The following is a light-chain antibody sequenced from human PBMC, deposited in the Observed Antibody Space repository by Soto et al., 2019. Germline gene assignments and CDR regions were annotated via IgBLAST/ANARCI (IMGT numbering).Light chain of an antibody. CDR3: QQYGSSPLT. V-gene: IGKV3-20*01. J-gene: IGKJ4*01. Sequence: EIVLTQSPGTLSLSPGERATLSCRASRNVTANFVAWYQHKPGRAPSLLIYGASKRATGISDRFTGSGSGTDFTLTISRLEPGDFAMFYCQQYGSSPLTFGRGTKVEIK. CDR2: GAS. CDR1: RNVTANF.